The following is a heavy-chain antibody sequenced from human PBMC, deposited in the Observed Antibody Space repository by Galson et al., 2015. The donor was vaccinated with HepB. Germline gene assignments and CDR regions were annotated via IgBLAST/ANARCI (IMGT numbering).Heavy chain of an antibody. Sequence: CAISGDSVSSNRAAWNWIRQSPSRGLEWLGRTYYRSKWSSDYAASVKSRITINADTSKNQFSLQLNSVTPEDTDVYYCARGHYYDSTGAYYFDYWGQGTLVTFSA. V-gene: IGHV6-1*01. CDR3: ARGHYYDSTGAYYFDY. J-gene: IGHJ4*02. D-gene: IGHD3-22*01. CDR1: GDSVSSNRAA. CDR2: TYYRSKWSS.